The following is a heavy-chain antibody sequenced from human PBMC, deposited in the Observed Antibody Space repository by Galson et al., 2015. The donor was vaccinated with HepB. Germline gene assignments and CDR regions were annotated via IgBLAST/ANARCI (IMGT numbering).Heavy chain of an antibody. J-gene: IGHJ3*02. CDR2: IWYDGSNK. D-gene: IGHD2-2*02. CDR1: GLTFSNFG. V-gene: IGHV3-33*01. CDR3: ARESDIYDDAFDI. Sequence: SLRLSCAASGLTFSNFGMHWVRQAPGKGLEWVAVIWYDGSNKYYADSVKGRFTMSRDNSKNTLYLQMNSLRAEDTAVYYCARESDIYDDAFDIWGQGTMVTVTS.